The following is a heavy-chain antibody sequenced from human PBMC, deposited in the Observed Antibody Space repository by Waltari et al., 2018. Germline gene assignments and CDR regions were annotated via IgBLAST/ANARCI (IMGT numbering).Heavy chain of an antibody. CDR1: GGSFSGYY. V-gene: IGHV4-34*01. J-gene: IGHJ4*02. CDR2: INHSGST. D-gene: IGHD2-2*01. CDR3: ASYCSSTSCYVGDY. Sequence: QVQLQQWGAGLLKPSETLSLTCAVYGGSFSGYYWSWIRQPPGKGLEWIGEINHSGSTNYNPSLKSRVTISVDTSKNQFSLKLSSVTAADTAVYYCASYCSSTSCYVGDYWGQGTVVSVS.